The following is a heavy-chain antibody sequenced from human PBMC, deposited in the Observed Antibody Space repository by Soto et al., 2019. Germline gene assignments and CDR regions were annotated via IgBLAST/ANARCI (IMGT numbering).Heavy chain of an antibody. CDR2: SYYSGNT. Sequence: QVHLQESGPGLVKPSQTLSLTCTVSGGSISSGDYYWVWIRQPPGKGLEWIGYSYYSGNTYYNPFLERRVTISVDMSKNQFSLNLKSVSAPDAAVYFCARGKGSEGGMDVWGRGTTVTVAS. CDR3: ARGKGSEGGMDV. V-gene: IGHV4-30-4*01. D-gene: IGHD6-19*01. CDR1: GGSISSGDYY. J-gene: IGHJ6*02.